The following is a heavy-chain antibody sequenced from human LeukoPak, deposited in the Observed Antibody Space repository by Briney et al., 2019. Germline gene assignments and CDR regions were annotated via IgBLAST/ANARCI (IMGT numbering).Heavy chain of an antibody. CDR3: ARGPYSGYKGYYIDY. CDR1: GYTFTYYD. J-gene: IGHJ4*02. D-gene: IGHD5-12*01. Sequence: ASVKVSCKTSGYTFTYYDITWVRQAPGQGLEWMGWINAANGNTRYSEEFQGRVTITRDTSASTGYMEMSSLRSEDMAVYYCARGPYSGYKGYYIDYWGQGTLVTVSS. V-gene: IGHV1-3*03. CDR2: INAANGNT.